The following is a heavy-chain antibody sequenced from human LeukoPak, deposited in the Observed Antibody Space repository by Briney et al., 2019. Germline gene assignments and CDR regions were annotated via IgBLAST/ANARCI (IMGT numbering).Heavy chain of an antibody. J-gene: IGHJ6*03. CDR1: GYTFTGYY. CDR3: ASLFPRNIVVVPAAADYYMDV. Sequence: GASVKVSCKASGYTFTGYYMHWVRQAPGQGLEWMGWINPNSGGANYAQKFQGRVTMTRDTSISTAYMELSRLRSDDTAVYYCASLFPRNIVVVPAAADYYMDVWGKGTTVTVSS. V-gene: IGHV1-2*02. D-gene: IGHD2-2*01. CDR2: INPNSGGA.